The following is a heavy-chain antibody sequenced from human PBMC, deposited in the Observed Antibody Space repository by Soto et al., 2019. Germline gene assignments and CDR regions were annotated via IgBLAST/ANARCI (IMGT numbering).Heavy chain of an antibody. V-gene: IGHV1-24*01. Sequence: ASVKVSCKVSGYTLTELSMHWVGQAPGKGLEWMGGFDPEDGETIYAQKFQGRVTMTEDTSTDTAYMELSSLRSEDTAVYYCATHYYDSSGYYYDYWGQGTLVTV. J-gene: IGHJ4*02. CDR1: GYTLTELS. CDR2: FDPEDGET. D-gene: IGHD3-22*01. CDR3: ATHYYDSSGYYYDY.